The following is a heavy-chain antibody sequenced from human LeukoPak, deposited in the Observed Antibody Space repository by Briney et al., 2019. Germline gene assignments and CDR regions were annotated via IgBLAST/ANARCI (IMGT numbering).Heavy chain of an antibody. CDR2: ILYTGDT. J-gene: IGHJ5*02. Sequence: SETLSLTCAVSGASVSSGNWWNWARQSPGKGLEWIAEILYTGDTNYNPSLRSRVTLSVDNSNNEASLKLASVTAADSAVYYCARAQRGCSANSCYLDPWGPGILVTVSS. D-gene: IGHD2-15*01. CDR1: GASVSSGNW. V-gene: IGHV4-4*02. CDR3: ARAQRGCSANSCYLDP.